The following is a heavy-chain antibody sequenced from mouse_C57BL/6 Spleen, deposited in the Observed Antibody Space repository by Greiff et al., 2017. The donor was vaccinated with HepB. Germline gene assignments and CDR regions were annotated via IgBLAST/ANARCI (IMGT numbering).Heavy chain of an antibody. V-gene: IGHV7-3*01. J-gene: IGHJ2*01. Sequence: DVKLVESGGGLVQPGGSLSLSCAASGFTFTDYYMSWVRQPPGKALEWLGFIRNKANGYTTEYSASVKGRFTISRDNSQSILYLQMNALRAEDSATYYCARYCRSTVVAPYFDYWGQGTTLTVSS. CDR3: ARYCRSTVVAPYFDY. CDR1: GFTFTDYY. D-gene: IGHD1-1*01. CDR2: IRNKANGYTT.